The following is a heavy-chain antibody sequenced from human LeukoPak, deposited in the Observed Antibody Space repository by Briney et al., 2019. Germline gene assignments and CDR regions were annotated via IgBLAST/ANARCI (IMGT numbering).Heavy chain of an antibody. V-gene: IGHV3-30*18. J-gene: IGHJ4*02. CDR1: GFTFSSYG. CDR2: ISYDGSNK. CDR3: AKDWGEYSSGWYTILFDY. Sequence: GGSLRLSCAASGFTFSSYGMHWVRQAPGKGLEWVAVISYDGSNKYYADSVKGRFTISRDNSKNTLYLQMNSLRAEDTAVYYCAKDWGEYSSGWYTILFDYWGQGTLVTVSS. D-gene: IGHD6-19*01.